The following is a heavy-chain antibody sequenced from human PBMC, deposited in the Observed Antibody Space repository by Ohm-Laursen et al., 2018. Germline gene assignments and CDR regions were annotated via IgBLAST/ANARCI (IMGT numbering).Heavy chain of an antibody. Sequence: SLRLSCAASGFTFSDYYMSWIRQAPGKGLEWVSYISSSGSSTYYADSVQGRFTISRDNAKYSTYLQMNSLRAEDTAVYYCARVSRRDGYNPLDYWGQGTLVTVSS. CDR3: ARVSRRDGYNPLDY. CDR1: GFTFSDYY. J-gene: IGHJ4*02. D-gene: IGHD5-24*01. CDR2: ISSSGSST. V-gene: IGHV3-11*01.